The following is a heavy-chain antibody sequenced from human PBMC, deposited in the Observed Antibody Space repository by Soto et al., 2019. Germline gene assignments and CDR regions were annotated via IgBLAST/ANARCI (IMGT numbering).Heavy chain of an antibody. CDR3: AKDSSMDYDFWSGYCRFDY. CDR2: ISGSGGST. D-gene: IGHD3-3*01. CDR1: GFTFSSYA. V-gene: IGHV3-23*01. J-gene: IGHJ4*02. Sequence: VQLLESGGGLVQPGGSLRLSCAASGFTFSSYAMSWVRQAPGKGLEWVSAISGSGGSTYYADSVKGRFTISRDNSKNTMNLQMNSLRAEDTAVYYCAKDSSMDYDFWSGYCRFDYWGQGTLVTVSS.